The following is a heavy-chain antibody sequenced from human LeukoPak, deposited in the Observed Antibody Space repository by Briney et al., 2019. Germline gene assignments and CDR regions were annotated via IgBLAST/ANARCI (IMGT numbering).Heavy chain of an antibody. V-gene: IGHV1-46*01. J-gene: IGHJ4*02. D-gene: IGHD6-13*01. Sequence: ASVKVSCKASGYTFTSYYMHWVRQAPGQGLEWMGIINPSGGSTSYAQKFQGRVTMTRDTSTSTVYMELSSLRSKDTAVYYCARSPYSSSWYLSNYFDYWGQGTLVTVSS. CDR1: GYTFTSYY. CDR3: ARSPYSSSWYLSNYFDY. CDR2: INPSGGST.